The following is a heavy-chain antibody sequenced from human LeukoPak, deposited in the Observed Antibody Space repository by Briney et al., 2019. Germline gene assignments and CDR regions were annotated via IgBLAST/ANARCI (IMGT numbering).Heavy chain of an antibody. D-gene: IGHD2-21*02. CDR2: IKQDGSEK. CDR1: GFTFSSYW. CDR3: ARDATLLYCGGDCYYLDY. Sequence: GGSLRLSCAASGFTFSSYWMSWVRQAPGKGLEWVANIKQDGSEKYYVDSLKGRFTISRDNAKNSLYLQMNSLRAEDTAVYYCARDATLLYCGGDCYYLDYWGQGTLVTVSS. V-gene: IGHV3-7*03. J-gene: IGHJ4*02.